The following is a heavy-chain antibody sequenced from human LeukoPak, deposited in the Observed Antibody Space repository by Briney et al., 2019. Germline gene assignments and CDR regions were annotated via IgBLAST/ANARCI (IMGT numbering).Heavy chain of an antibody. CDR2: IKRDGGEK. CDR3: ASLDTAHPSGVY. D-gene: IGHD5-18*01. V-gene: IGHV3-7*01. J-gene: IGHJ4*02. CDR1: TFTFTPGW. Sequence: GGSLRLSCEASTFTFTPGWMSWVRQAPGKGLEWVATIKRDGGEKYYVDSVKGRFTISRDNAKKSLYLQMDSLRDEDTAVYYCASLDTAHPSGVYWGQGTLVTVSS.